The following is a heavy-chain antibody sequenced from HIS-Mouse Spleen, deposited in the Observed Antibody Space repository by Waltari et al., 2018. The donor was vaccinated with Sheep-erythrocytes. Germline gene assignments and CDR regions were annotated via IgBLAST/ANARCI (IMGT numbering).Heavy chain of an antibody. CDR2: ISSCSSDI. V-gene: IGHV3-21*01. CDR1: GFTFSSYS. Sequence: EVQLVESGGGLVKPGGSLRLSCAASGFTFSSYSMNWVRQAPGKGLEWVSSISSCSSDIYYADSVKGRFTISRDNAKNSLYLQMNSLRAEDTAVYYCARVASGATFDYWGQGTLVTVSS. D-gene: IGHD1-26*01. J-gene: IGHJ4*02. CDR3: ARVASGATFDY.